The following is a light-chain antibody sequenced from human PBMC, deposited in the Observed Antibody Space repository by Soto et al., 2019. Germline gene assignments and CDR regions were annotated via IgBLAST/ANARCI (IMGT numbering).Light chain of an antibody. CDR1: QSLSSN. CDR2: GAP. V-gene: IGKV3-15*01. J-gene: IGKJ1*01. Sequence: EIVMTQSPATLSVSPGETAALSCRASQSLSSNLAWYQQKPGQAPRLLIYGAPTRATGIPARFSGSGSGTDYTLTISSLQSEDVAVYYCQQYHNRPPWTFGQGTQVELK. CDR3: QQYHNRPPWT.